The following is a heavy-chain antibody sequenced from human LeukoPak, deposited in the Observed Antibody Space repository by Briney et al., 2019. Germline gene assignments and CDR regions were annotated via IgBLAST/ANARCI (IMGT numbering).Heavy chain of an antibody. Sequence: GASVKVSCKASGYTFTSYYMHWVRQAPGQGLEWMGIINPSGGSTSYAQKFQGRVTMTRDTSTSIVYMELSSLRSEDTAVYYCARDYYMVRGVIPFNWFDPWGQGTLVTVSS. CDR3: ARDYYMVRGVIPFNWFDP. D-gene: IGHD3-10*01. CDR1: GYTFTSYY. J-gene: IGHJ5*02. CDR2: INPSGGST. V-gene: IGHV1-46*01.